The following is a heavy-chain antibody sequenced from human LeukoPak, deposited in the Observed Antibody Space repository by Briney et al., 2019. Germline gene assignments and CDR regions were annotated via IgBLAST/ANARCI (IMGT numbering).Heavy chain of an antibody. CDR1: GYTFTSYG. V-gene: IGHV1-18*01. Sequence: GASVKVSCKASGYTFTSYGISWVRQAPGQGLEWMGWISAYNGNTNYAQKLQGRVTMNTDTSTSTAYMELRSLRSDDTAVYYCARDSGIAAAGTPFDYWGQGTLVTVSS. J-gene: IGHJ4*02. CDR3: ARDSGIAAAGTPFDY. CDR2: ISAYNGNT. D-gene: IGHD6-13*01.